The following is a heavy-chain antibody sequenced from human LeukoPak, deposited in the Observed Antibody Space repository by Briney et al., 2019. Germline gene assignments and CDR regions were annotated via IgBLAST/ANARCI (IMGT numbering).Heavy chain of an antibody. CDR2: IYYHENT. J-gene: IGHJ4*02. D-gene: IGHD3-10*01. Sequence: SETLSLTCTVSDGSISSSTDYWGWIRQAPGKGLEWIGSIYYHENTYYNSSLKSRVTISVDTSKNQFSLKLNSVTAADTAVYYCARQGFTMVRGAFGYWGQGTLVTVSS. CDR1: DGSISSSTDY. V-gene: IGHV4-39*01. CDR3: ARQGFTMVRGAFGY.